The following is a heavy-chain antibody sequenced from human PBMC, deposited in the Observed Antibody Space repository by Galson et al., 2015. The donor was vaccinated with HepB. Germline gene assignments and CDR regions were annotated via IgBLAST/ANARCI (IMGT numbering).Heavy chain of an antibody. CDR1: GGTFSSYT. CDR2: IIPILGIA. D-gene: IGHD3-10*01. Sequence: SVKVSCKASGGTFSSYTISWVRQAPGQGLEWMGRIIPILGIANYAQKFQGRVTITADKSTSTAYMELSSLRSEDTAVYYCARESPYGFSVYYGMDVWGQGTTVTVSS. V-gene: IGHV1-69*04. CDR3: ARESPYGFSVYYGMDV. J-gene: IGHJ6*02.